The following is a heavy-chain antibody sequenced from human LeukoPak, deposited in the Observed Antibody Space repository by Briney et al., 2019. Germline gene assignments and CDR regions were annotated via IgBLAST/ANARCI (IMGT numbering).Heavy chain of an antibody. CDR1: GGTFSSYA. CDR2: IIPILGIA. Sequence: SVRVSCRASGGTFSSYAISWVRQAPGQGLEWMGRIIPILGIANYAQKFQGRVTITADKSTSIAYMELSSLRSEDTAVYYCARDGVAVAGTVLDWGQGTLVTVSS. V-gene: IGHV1-69*04. D-gene: IGHD6-19*01. J-gene: IGHJ4*02. CDR3: ARDGVAVAGTVLD.